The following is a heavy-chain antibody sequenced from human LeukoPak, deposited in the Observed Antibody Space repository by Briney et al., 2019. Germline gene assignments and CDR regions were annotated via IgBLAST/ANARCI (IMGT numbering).Heavy chain of an antibody. CDR2: ISYSGST. V-gene: IGHV4-59*01. J-gene: IGHJ4*02. CDR1: GGSISSYH. CDR3: ARDQGSSWFDY. Sequence: PSETLSLTCTVSGGSISSYHWSWIRQPPGKGLEWIGYISYSGSTNYNPSLKSRVTISVDASKNQFSLRLTSVTAADTAVYYCARDQGSSWFDYWGQGTLVTVSS. D-gene: IGHD6-13*01.